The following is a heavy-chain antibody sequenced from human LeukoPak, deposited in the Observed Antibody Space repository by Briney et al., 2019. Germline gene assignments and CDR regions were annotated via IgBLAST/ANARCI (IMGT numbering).Heavy chain of an antibody. CDR1: GSTFSDYY. J-gene: IGHJ3*02. D-gene: IGHD5-18*01. Sequence: GGSLRLSCAASGSTFSDYYMSWIRQAPGKGLEWVSYISSSGSTIYYADSVKGRFTISRDNAKNSLYLQMNSLRAEDTAVYYCARDHTAMVLMGAFDIWGQGTMVTVSS. CDR2: ISSSGSTI. V-gene: IGHV3-11*01. CDR3: ARDHTAMVLMGAFDI.